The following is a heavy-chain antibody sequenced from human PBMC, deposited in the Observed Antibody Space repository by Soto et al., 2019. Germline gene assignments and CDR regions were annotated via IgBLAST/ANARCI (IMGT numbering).Heavy chain of an antibody. CDR3: ARVNYGDYPLFDY. CDR2: IYYSGST. CDR1: GGSISSGGYY. J-gene: IGHJ4*02. Sequence: TLSLTCTVSGGSISSGGYYWSWIRQHPGKGLEWIGYIYYSGSTYYNPSLKSRVTISVDTSKNQFSLKLSSVTAADTAVYYCARVNYGDYPLFDYWGQGTLVTVSS. V-gene: IGHV4-31*03. D-gene: IGHD4-17*01.